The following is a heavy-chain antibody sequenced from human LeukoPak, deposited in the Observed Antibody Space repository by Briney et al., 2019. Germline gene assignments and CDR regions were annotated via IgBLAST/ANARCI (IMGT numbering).Heavy chain of an antibody. D-gene: IGHD6-13*01. CDR1: GFTFSDHY. J-gene: IGHJ6*03. V-gene: IGHV3-72*01. Sequence: GGSLRLSCAASGFTFSDHYMDWVRQAPGKGLEWVGRTRNKANSYTTEYAASVKGRFTISRDDSKNSLYLQMNSLKTEDTAVYYCARVEERQQLVGDDYYYYMDVWGKGTTVTVSS. CDR3: ARVEERQQLVGDDYYYYMDV. CDR2: TRNKANSYTT.